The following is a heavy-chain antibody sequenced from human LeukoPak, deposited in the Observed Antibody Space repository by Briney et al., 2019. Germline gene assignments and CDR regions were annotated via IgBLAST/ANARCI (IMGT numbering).Heavy chain of an antibody. V-gene: IGHV3-21*01. CDR2: ISSSSSYI. CDR1: GFTFSSYS. CDR3: ARDVWNDDGHYYGMDV. D-gene: IGHD1-1*01. J-gene: IGHJ6*02. Sequence: GGSLRLSCAASGFTFSSYSMNWVRQAPGKGLEWVSSISSSSSYIYYADSVKGRFTISRDNAKNSLYLQMNSLRAEDTAVYYCARDVWNDDGHYYGMDVWGQGTTVTVSS.